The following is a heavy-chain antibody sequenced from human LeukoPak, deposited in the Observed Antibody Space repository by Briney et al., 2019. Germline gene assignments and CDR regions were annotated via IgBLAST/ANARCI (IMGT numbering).Heavy chain of an antibody. CDR2: INPNSGGT. V-gene: IGHV1-2*02. J-gene: IGHJ5*02. CDR3: ARAPPITRGPFDP. CDR1: GYTFTSYG. Sequence: GASVKVSCKASGYTFTSYGLTWVRQAPGQGLEWMGWINPNSGGTIYAQKFQGRVTMTRATSISTVYMELSRLRSDDTAVYYCARAPPITRGPFDPWGQGTLVTVSS. D-gene: IGHD3-10*01.